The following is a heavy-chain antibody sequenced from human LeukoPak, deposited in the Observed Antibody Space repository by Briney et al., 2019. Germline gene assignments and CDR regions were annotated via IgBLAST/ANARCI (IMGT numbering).Heavy chain of an antibody. CDR3: ARSYYDSSGYPHSDLDY. J-gene: IGHJ4*02. Sequence: GGSLRLSCAASGFTLSGYNMNWVRQAPGKGLEWVSCISSSSSYIYYADSVKGRFTISRDNAKNSLYLQMNSLRAEDTAVYYCARSYYDSSGYPHSDLDYWGQGTLVTVSS. V-gene: IGHV3-21*01. CDR1: GFTLSGYN. D-gene: IGHD3-22*01. CDR2: ISSSSSYI.